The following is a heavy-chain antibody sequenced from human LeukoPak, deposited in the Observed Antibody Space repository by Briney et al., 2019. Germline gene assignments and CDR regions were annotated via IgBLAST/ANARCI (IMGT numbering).Heavy chain of an antibody. CDR2: INSDGSST. J-gene: IGHJ4*02. V-gene: IGHV3-74*01. Sequence: GGSLRLSCAASGFTFSSYWMHWVRQAPGKGLVWVSRINSDGSSTSYADSVKGRFTISRDNAKNSLYLQMNSLRAEDTAVYFCARSVRGYCGSSTCYFAYWGQGTLVTVSS. CDR1: GFTFSSYW. D-gene: IGHD2-2*01. CDR3: ARSVRGYCGSSTCYFAY.